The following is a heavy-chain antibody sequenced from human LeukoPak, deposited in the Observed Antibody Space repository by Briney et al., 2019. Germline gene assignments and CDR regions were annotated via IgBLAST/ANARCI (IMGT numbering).Heavy chain of an antibody. Sequence: GGSLRVSCAASGFTFSTYAMSWVRQAPGKGLEWVSGISDGGYYTYHADSVKGRFTISRDNSKNTLYLQMNSLRAGDTAIYYCAMDLDSTGYYSYNYWGQGTLVTVSS. CDR2: ISDGGYYT. CDR3: AMDLDSTGYYSYNY. CDR1: GFTFSTYA. V-gene: IGHV3-23*01. D-gene: IGHD3-22*01. J-gene: IGHJ4*02.